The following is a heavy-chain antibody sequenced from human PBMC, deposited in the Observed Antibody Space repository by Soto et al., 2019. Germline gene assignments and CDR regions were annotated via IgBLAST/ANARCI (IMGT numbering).Heavy chain of an antibody. D-gene: IGHD1-1*01. Sequence: ASVKVSCKVSGYTLTDLAMHWVRQAPGKGLEWVGGFDPEDGETIYAQKFQGRVTMTENTSTDTAYMELSSLRSEDTAVYYCATRGTRWLQSSFDYWGQGTLVTVSS. V-gene: IGHV1-24*01. CDR2: FDPEDGET. CDR3: ATRGTRWLQSSFDY. CDR1: GYTLTDLA. J-gene: IGHJ4*02.